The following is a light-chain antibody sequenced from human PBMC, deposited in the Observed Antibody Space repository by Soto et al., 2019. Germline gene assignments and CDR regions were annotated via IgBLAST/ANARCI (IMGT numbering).Light chain of an antibody. J-gene: IGKJ5*01. CDR1: QSVSSY. V-gene: IGKV3-20*01. CDR3: QQYDSSPIT. CDR2: GAS. Sequence: EIVLTQSPATLSLSTGERATLSCRASQSVSSYLAWYQQKAGQAPRLLIYGASSRATGIPDRFSGSGSGTDFTLTISRLEPEDFAVYYCQQYDSSPITFGQGTRLEIK.